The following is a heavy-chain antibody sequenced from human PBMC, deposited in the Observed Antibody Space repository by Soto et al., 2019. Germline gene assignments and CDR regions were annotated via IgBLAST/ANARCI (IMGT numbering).Heavy chain of an antibody. J-gene: IGHJ6*02. D-gene: IGHD7-27*01. CDR2: INPNSGGT. V-gene: IGHV1-2*04. Sequence: ASVKVSCKASGYTFTGYYMHWVRQAPGQGLEWMGWINPNSGGTNYAQKFQGWVTMTRDTSISTAYMELSRLRSDDTAVYYCAREGGSGDPKPHSSILGDVWGQGTTVTVSS. CDR3: AREGGSGDPKPHSSILGDV. CDR1: GYTFTGYY.